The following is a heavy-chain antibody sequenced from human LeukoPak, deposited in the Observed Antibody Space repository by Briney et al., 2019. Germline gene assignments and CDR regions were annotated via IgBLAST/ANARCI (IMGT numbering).Heavy chain of an antibody. CDR1: GGSFSGYY. CDR2: INHSGST. V-gene: IGHV4-34*01. D-gene: IGHD3-3*01. Sequence: SETLSLTCAVYGGSFSGYYWSWLRQPPGKGLEWIGEINHSGSTNYNPSLKSRVTISVDTSKNQFSLKLSSVTAADTAVYHCASMLRFLEWLLSALLLWGQGTLVTVSS. J-gene: IGHJ4*02. CDR3: ASMLRFLEWLLSALLL.